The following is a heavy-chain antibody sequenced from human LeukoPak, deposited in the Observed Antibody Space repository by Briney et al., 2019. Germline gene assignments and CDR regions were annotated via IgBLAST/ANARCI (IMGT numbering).Heavy chain of an antibody. D-gene: IGHD6-19*01. CDR1: GFSFRGFA. CDR3: ASARGYSSEYK. Sequence: GGSLRLSCAASGFSFRGFAMYWGRQAPGKGLEWVAVISSDGSNVYYSDFVKGRFTISRDNSKNTLYLRMNSLRAEDTALYYCASARGYSSEYKWGQGTLVTVSS. J-gene: IGHJ4*02. V-gene: IGHV3-30*04. CDR2: ISSDGSNV.